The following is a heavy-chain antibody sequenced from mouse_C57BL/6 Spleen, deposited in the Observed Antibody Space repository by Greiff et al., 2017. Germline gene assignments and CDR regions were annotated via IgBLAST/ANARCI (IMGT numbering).Heavy chain of an antibody. CDR1: GFTFSSYA. V-gene: IGHV5-9-1*02. J-gene: IGHJ1*03. CDR3: TREGSYGSSFHWYFDV. D-gene: IGHD1-1*01. CDR2: ISSGGDYI. Sequence: EVQGVESGEGLVKPGGSLKLSCAASGFTFSSYAMSWVRQTPEQRLEWVAYISSGGDYIYYADTVKGRVTISRDNARNTLYLQMISLKSEDTAMYYCTREGSYGSSFHWYFDVWGTGTTVTVSS.